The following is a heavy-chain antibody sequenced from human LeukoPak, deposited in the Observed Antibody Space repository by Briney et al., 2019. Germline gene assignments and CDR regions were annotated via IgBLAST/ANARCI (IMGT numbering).Heavy chain of an antibody. Sequence: PSETLSLTCTVSGGSISSTTYYWGWIRQPPGKGLEWIGSIYYSGNTYYNPSLKSRVTISVDTSKNQFSLKLSSVTAADTAVYYCARLVPLGDFGVDWGQGTMVTVSS. CDR1: GGSISSTTYY. CDR2: IYYSGNT. V-gene: IGHV4-39*01. CDR3: ARLVPLGDFGVD. D-gene: IGHD2-2*01. J-gene: IGHJ3*01.